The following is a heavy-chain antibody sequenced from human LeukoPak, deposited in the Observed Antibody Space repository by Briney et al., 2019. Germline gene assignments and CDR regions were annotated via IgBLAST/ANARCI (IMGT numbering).Heavy chain of an antibody. CDR1: GFTFDDYA. V-gene: IGHV3-43D*03. J-gene: IGHJ6*03. Sequence: GGALRLSCAASGFTFDDYAMHWGRQAPGKGREWGSLIRWDGGSTYYADSVKGGFTISRDNSKNSLYLQMTSLRDEDTALYYCAKDGRGSSWYYYVDVWGKGTTVTVSS. CDR2: IRWDGGST. D-gene: IGHD6-13*01. CDR3: AKDGRGSSWYYYVDV.